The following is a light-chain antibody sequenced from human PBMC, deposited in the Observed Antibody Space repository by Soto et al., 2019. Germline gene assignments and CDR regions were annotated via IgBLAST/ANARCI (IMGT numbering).Light chain of an antibody. CDR1: GSNIGAGFD. V-gene: IGLV1-40*01. CDR2: GDK. J-gene: IGLJ1*01. Sequence: QSVLTQPPSVSWAPGQRVTISCTGSGSNIGAGFDVHWYQQLPGTAPKLLIYGDKNRPSGVPDRFSGSKSGTSASLAITGLQAEDEADYYCQSYDSSLNEVFGPGTKVTVL. CDR3: QSYDSSLNEV.